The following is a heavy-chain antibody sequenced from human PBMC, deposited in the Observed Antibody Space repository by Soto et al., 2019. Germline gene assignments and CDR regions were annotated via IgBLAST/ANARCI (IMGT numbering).Heavy chain of an antibody. CDR3: ARGRQQWLVRDYYYMDV. J-gene: IGHJ6*03. D-gene: IGHD6-19*01. Sequence: SETLSLTCTVSGGSISSSSYYWGGIRQPPGKGMEWIGSIYYSGSTYYNPSLKSRVTISVDTSKNQFSLKLSSVTAADTAVYYCARGRQQWLVRDYYYMDVWGKGTTVIVSS. V-gene: IGHV4-39*01. CDR1: GGSISSSSYY. CDR2: IYYSGST.